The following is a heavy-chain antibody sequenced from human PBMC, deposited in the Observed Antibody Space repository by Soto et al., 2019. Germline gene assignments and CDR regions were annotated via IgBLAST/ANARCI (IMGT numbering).Heavy chain of an antibody. J-gene: IGHJ3*02. CDR2: IKSKTDGGTT. D-gene: IGHD3-10*01. CDR1: GFTFSNAW. CDR3: TTDLKGGWFGDRSRYAFDI. Sequence: GGSLRLSCAASGFTFSNAWMSWVRQAPGKGLGWVGRIKSKTDGGTTDYAAPGKGRFTSSRDDSKNTLYLQMNSLKTEDTAVYYCTTDLKGGWFGDRSRYAFDIGGKGTMVTISS. V-gene: IGHV3-15*01.